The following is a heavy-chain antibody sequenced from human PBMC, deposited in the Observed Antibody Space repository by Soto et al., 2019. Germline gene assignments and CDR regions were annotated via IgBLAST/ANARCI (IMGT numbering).Heavy chain of an antibody. Sequence: ASVKVSCKASGYTFTSYAMHWVRQAPGQRLDWMGWINAGNGNTKYSQKFQGRVTITRDTSASTAYMELSSLRSEDTAVYYCASGLLWFGEWGPTNYGMDVWGQGTTVTVSS. CDR3: ASGLLWFGEWGPTNYGMDV. V-gene: IGHV1-3*01. J-gene: IGHJ6*02. CDR1: GYTFTSYA. D-gene: IGHD3-10*01. CDR2: INAGNGNT.